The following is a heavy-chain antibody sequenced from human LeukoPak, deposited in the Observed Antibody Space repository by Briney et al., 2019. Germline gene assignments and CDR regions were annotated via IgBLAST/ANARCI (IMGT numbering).Heavy chain of an antibody. CDR2: INPSGGST. CDR3: ARGSTLRGDSPYFLDY. Sequence: ASVKVSCKASGYTFTSYYMHWVRQAPGQGLEWMGIINPSGGSTSYAQKFQGRVTMTRDTSTSTVYMELSSLRSDDTAVYYCARGSTLRGDSPYFLDYWGQGTLVTVSS. D-gene: IGHD3-10*01. J-gene: IGHJ4*02. CDR1: GYTFTSYY. V-gene: IGHV1-46*01.